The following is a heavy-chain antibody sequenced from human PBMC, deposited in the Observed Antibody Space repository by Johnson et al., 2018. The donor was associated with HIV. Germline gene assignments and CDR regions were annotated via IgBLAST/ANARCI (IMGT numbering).Heavy chain of an antibody. J-gene: IGHJ3*02. CDR1: GFTFSNYW. V-gene: IGHV3-7*01. CDR3: TTAGGRDTIFGVANDAFDI. Sequence: MQLVEYGGGLVQPGGSLRLSCAGSGFTFSNYWMTWVRLAPGKGLEWVANIKQDGTEKYYVDSVKGRFTISRDNTKNSLYLQMNNMRAEDTALYYCTTAGGRDTIFGVANDAFDIWGQGTMVTVSS. D-gene: IGHD3-3*01. CDR2: IKQDGTEK.